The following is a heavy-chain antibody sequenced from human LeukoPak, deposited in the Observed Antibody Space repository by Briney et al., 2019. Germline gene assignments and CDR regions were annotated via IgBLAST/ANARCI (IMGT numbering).Heavy chain of an antibody. Sequence: SETLSLTCTVSGGSISSGSYYWSWIRQPAGKGLEWIGRIYTSGSTNYNPSLKSRVTISVDTSKNHFSLKLSSVTAADTAVYYCARGGFSSGWYVGNNWFDPWGQGTLVTVSS. CDR2: IYTSGST. CDR1: GGSISSGSYY. D-gene: IGHD6-19*01. J-gene: IGHJ5*02. V-gene: IGHV4-61*02. CDR3: ARGGFSSGWYVGNNWFDP.